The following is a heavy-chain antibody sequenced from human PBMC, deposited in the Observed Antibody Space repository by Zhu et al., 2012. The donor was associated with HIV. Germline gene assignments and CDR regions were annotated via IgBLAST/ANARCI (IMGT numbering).Heavy chain of an antibody. CDR2: IYPSGST. V-gene: IGHV4-4*07. D-gene: IGHD1-7*01. J-gene: IGHJ4*02. Sequence: QVQLQEPGPGLVKPSETLSLTCSVSGGSISGYYWSRIRQPAGRGLVWIGRIYPSGSTKYNPSLKSRVTMSVDTSKNQFSLNLTSVTAADTAVYYCARVSEGVTTRNYYFDYWGQGSLVTVSS. CDR3: ARVSEGVTTRNYYFDY. CDR1: GGSISGYY.